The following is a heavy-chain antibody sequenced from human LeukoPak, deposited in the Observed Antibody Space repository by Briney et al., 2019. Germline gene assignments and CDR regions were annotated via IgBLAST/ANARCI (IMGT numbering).Heavy chain of an antibody. V-gene: IGHV4-30-4*08. CDR1: GVSINRSKFY. D-gene: IGHD3-3*01. J-gene: IGHJ4*02. Sequence: PSETLSLTCTVSGVSINRSKFYWSWIRQHPVRGLEWIGYIFYSGSTYYNPSLMSRVTISVDTSKNQFSLKLNSVTAADSAVYYCARFFREGWVTSFDFWGQGTLVTVSS. CDR2: IFYSGST. CDR3: ARFFREGWVTSFDF.